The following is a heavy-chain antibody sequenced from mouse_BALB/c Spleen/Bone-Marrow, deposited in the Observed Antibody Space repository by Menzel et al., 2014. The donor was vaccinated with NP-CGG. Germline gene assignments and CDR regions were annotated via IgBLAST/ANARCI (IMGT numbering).Heavy chain of an antibody. CDR3: ARQDYSYYYAMDY. V-gene: IGHV5-12*02. CDR2: ISNGGGST. D-gene: IGHD2-13*01. J-gene: IGHJ4*01. Sequence: EVHLVESGGGLVQPGGSLKLSCATSGFTFSDYYMYWVRQTPEKRLEWVAYISNGGGSTYYPDTVKGRFTISRDNAKNTLYLQMGRLKSEDTAMYYCARQDYSYYYAMDYWGQGTSVTVSS. CDR1: GFTFSDYY.